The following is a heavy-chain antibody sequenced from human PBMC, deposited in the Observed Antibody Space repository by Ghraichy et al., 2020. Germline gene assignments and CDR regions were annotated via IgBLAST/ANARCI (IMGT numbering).Heavy chain of an antibody. CDR3: AKGIRFLEWLSAYDY. Sequence: GGSLRLSCAASGFTFSRYGLHWVRQAPGKGLEWVAGISHDGRNKDYVDSVRGRFTISRDNSKNTLYLQMNSLKTEDTAVYYCAKGIRFLEWLSAYDYWGQGTLVTVSP. CDR1: GFTFSRYG. J-gene: IGHJ4*02. V-gene: IGHV3-30*18. CDR2: ISHDGRNK. D-gene: IGHD3-3*01.